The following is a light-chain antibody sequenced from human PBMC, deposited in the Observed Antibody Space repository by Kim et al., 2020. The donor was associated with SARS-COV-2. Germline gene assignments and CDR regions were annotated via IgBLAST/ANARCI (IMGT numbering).Light chain of an antibody. V-gene: IGLV7-46*01. CDR2: DTR. J-gene: IGLJ3*02. CDR3: LLSYSGAWV. CDR1: TGAVTSGPY. Sequence: PGGAATLPCGSTTGAVTSGPYPYWFQQKPGQAPRTLIYDTRKKHSWTPARFSGSLLGGKAALTLSGAQPEDEAEYYCLLSYSGAWVFGGGTQLTVL.